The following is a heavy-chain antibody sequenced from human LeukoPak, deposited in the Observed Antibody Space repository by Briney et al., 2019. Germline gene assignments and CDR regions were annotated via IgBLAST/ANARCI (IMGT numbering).Heavy chain of an antibody. V-gene: IGHV3-30*04. D-gene: IGHD1-26*01. J-gene: IGHJ3*02. Sequence: PGGSLRLSCAASGFTFSSYAMHWVRQAPGKGLEWVAVISYDGSNKYYADSVKGRFTISRDNSKNTLYLQMNSLRAEDTAVYYCATVARSIVGATYWGDAFDIWGQRTMVTVSS. CDR2: ISYDGSNK. CDR1: GFTFSSYA. CDR3: ATVARSIVGATYWGDAFDI.